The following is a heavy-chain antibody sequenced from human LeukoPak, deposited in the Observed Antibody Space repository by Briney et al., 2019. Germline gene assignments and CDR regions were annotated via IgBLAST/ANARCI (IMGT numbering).Heavy chain of an antibody. Sequence: GRSLRLSCAASGFTFSGSAMHWVRQASGKGLEWVGRIRSKANSYATAYAASVKGRFTISRDDSKNTAYLQMNSLKTEDTAVYYCTGYCSSTSCYVSPGGYWGQGTLVTVSS. CDR1: GFTFSGSA. D-gene: IGHD2-2*01. V-gene: IGHV3-73*01. CDR3: TGYCSSTSCYVSPGGY. J-gene: IGHJ4*02. CDR2: IRSKANSYAT.